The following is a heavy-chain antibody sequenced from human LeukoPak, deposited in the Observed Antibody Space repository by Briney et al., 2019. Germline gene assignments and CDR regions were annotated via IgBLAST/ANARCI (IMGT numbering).Heavy chain of an antibody. D-gene: IGHD3-9*01. Sequence: GGSLRLSCAASGFTFSSYGMHWVRQAPGKGLEWVAVIWYDGSNKYYADSVKGRFTISRDNSKNTLYLQMNSLRAEDTAVYYCARRDLTGYSFDYWGQGTLVTVSS. V-gene: IGHV3-33*01. CDR1: GFTFSSYG. J-gene: IGHJ4*02. CDR3: ARRDLTGYSFDY. CDR2: IWYDGSNK.